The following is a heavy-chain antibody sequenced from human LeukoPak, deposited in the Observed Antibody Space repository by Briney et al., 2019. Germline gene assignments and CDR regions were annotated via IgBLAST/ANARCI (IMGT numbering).Heavy chain of an antibody. CDR1: GFTFSSYG. Sequence: GGSLRLSCAASGFTFSSYGMSWVRQAPGKGLDWVSGISGSGGRTYYADSVKGRFTISRDNSKNTLYLQMNSLKTEDTAVYYCATPGYNWNDAAFDIWGQGTMVTVSS. D-gene: IGHD1-1*01. J-gene: IGHJ3*02. CDR3: ATPGYNWNDAAFDI. CDR2: ISGSGGRT. V-gene: IGHV3-23*01.